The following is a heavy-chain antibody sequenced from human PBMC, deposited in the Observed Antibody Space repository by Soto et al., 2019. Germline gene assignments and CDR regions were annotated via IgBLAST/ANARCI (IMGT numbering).Heavy chain of an antibody. CDR1: GGSINNYY. CDR3: AKSRGRSNSPIFAVDY. CDR2: IYYTGST. V-gene: IGHV4-59*01. D-gene: IGHD1-26*01. J-gene: IGHJ4*01. Sequence: SETLSLTCTVSGGSINNYYWSWIRQPPGKGLEWIGYIYYTGSTNYNPSLKSRVTISVDTSKSQFSLNLNSVTAADTAVYYCAKSRGRSNSPIFAVDYWGHGTLVTVSS.